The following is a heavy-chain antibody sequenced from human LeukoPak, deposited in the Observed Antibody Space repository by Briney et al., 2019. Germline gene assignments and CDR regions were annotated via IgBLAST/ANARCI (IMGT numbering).Heavy chain of an antibody. V-gene: IGHV4-34*01. D-gene: IGHD5-18*01. Sequence: PSETLSLTCAVYGGSFSGYYWSWIRQPPGKGLEWIGEINHSGSTNYNPSLKSRVTISVDTSKNQFSLKLSSVTAADTAVYYCARADTANAFSGAGFDYWGQGTLVTVSS. CDR1: GGSFSGYY. J-gene: IGHJ4*02. CDR3: ARADTANAFSGAGFDY. CDR2: INHSGST.